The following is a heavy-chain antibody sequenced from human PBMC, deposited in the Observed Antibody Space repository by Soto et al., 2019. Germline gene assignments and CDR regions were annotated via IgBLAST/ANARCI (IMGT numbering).Heavy chain of an antibody. CDR3: ARGTSSGWAHFDY. CDR1: GGSISSYY. D-gene: IGHD6-19*01. CDR2: IYYSGST. J-gene: IGHJ4*02. V-gene: IGHV4-59*01. Sequence: SETLSLTCTVSGGSISSYYWSWIRQPPGKGLEWIGYIYYSGSTNYNPSLKSRVTISVDTSKNQFSLKLSSVTAADTAVYYCARGTSSGWAHFDYWGQGTLVTVSS.